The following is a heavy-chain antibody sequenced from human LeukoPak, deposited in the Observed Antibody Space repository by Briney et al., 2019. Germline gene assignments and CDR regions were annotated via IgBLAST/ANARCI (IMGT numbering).Heavy chain of an antibody. CDR2: INHSGIT. J-gene: IGHJ4*02. CDR1: GYSISSSNW. V-gene: IGHV4-4*02. CDR3: ARGEDYYDQWYFDY. Sequence: PSETLSLTCAVSGYSISSSNWWGWFRQPPGKGLEWIGEINHSGITNYNPSLKSRVTISVDTSKNQFSLKLSSVTAADTAVYYCARGEDYYDQWYFDYWGQGTLVTVSS. D-gene: IGHD3-22*01.